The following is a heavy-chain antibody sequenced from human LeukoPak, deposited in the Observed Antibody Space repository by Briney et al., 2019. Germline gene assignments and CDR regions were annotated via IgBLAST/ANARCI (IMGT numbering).Heavy chain of an antibody. CDR3: ARRAGAYSHPYDY. CDR2: IYSGGNT. V-gene: IGHV3-53*01. CDR1: GFPVSINS. Sequence: GGSLRLSCTVSGFPVSINSMSWVRQAPGKGLEWVSFIYSGGNTHYSDSVKGRFTISRDSSKNTLYLQMNSLRAEDTAVYYCARRAGAYSHPYDYWGQGTLVTVSS. D-gene: IGHD4/OR15-4a*01. J-gene: IGHJ4*02.